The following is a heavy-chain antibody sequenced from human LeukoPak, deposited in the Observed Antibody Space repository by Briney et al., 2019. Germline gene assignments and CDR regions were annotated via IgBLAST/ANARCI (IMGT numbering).Heavy chain of an antibody. J-gene: IGHJ2*01. CDR2: IYPGDSET. CDR3: ARRGLQWQSRRYFDL. D-gene: IGHD5-24*01. V-gene: IGHV5-51*01. Sequence: EESLKISCKGSGYSFSSYWIGWVRQMPGKGLEWMGNIYPGDSETRYSPSFQGQVTISADKSISTAYLQWSSLKASDTAMYYCARRGLQWQSRRYFDLWGRGTLVTVSS. CDR1: GYSFSSYW.